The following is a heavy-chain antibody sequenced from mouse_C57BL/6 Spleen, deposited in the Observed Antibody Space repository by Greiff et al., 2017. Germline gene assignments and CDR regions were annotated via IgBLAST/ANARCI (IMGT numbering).Heavy chain of an antibody. Sequence: VQLQQSGAELVKPGASVNMTCKASCYTFTTYPIEWMKQTHGKSLEWIGNFHPYNDDTKYNEKFKGKATVTVETCSIIVYLELGRVTSYDSAVYYCASRGCDNDDAMDYWGQGTSVTVSS. V-gene: IGHV1-47*01. CDR3: ASRGCDNDDAMDY. CDR2: FHPYNDDT. CDR1: CYTFTTYP. D-gene: IGHD2-4*01. J-gene: IGHJ4*01.